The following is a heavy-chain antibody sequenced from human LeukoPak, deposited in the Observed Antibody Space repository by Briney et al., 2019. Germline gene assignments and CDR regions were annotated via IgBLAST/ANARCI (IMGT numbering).Heavy chain of an antibody. V-gene: IGHV1-69*04. D-gene: IGHD3-9*01. CDR1: GGTFSSYA. CDR3: ARSLRYFDWSTPTEGLPYAFDI. CDR2: IIPILGIA. J-gene: IGHJ3*02. Sequence: GASVKVSCKASGGTFSSYAISWVRQAPGQGLEWMGRIIPILGIANYAQKFQGRVTITADKSTSTAYMELSSLRSEDTAVYYCARSLRYFDWSTPTEGLPYAFDIWGQGTMVTVSS.